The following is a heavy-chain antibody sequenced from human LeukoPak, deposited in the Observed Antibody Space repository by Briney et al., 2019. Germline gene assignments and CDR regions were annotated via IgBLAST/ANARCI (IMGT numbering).Heavy chain of an antibody. D-gene: IGHD3-10*01. Sequence: GRPLRLSCAASGLTFSFYGMHWVRQAPGKGLEWVAVVWYDGSKKYYADSVKGRFTISRDNSKNTVYLKMNSLRVEDTAVYYCAGEEDLRELRGGREFFQYWGQGTLVTVSS. CDR3: AGEEDLRELRGGREFFQY. CDR1: GLTFSFYG. J-gene: IGHJ1*01. CDR2: VWYDGSKK. V-gene: IGHV3-33*01.